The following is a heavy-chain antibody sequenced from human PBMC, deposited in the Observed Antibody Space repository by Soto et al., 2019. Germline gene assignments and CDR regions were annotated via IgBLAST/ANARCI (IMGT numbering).Heavy chain of an antibody. J-gene: IGHJ6*02. CDR1: GGSISSYY. D-gene: IGHD3-9*01. V-gene: IGHV4-59*01. CDR2: IYDSGST. Sequence: QVQLQESGPGLVKPSETLSLTCTVSGGSISSYYWSWIRQPPGKGLEWLGYIYDSGSTNYNPSLKRRVTISVDTSKKQFSLQLSSVTAADTAVYYCARGYDILTGYYIPTPYYYYYYGMDVWGQGTTVTVSS. CDR3: ARGYDILTGYYIPTPYYYYYYGMDV.